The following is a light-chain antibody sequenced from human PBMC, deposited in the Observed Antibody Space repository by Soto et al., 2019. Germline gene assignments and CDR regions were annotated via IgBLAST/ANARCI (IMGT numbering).Light chain of an antibody. V-gene: IGKV1-5*01. J-gene: IGKJ1*01. Sequence: DIKLTQSPSTLSASVGARVTLTCLASQSISSWLAWYQQKPGKAPKLLIYDASSLESGVPSRFSGSGSGTDFALTITSLQADDSATYYCQHYSLYSPWTFGQGTKVDIK. CDR3: QHYSLYSPWT. CDR2: DAS. CDR1: QSISSW.